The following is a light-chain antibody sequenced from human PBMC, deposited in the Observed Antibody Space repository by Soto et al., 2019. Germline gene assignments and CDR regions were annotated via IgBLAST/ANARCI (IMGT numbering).Light chain of an antibody. Sequence: QSVLTQPPSASGSPGQSVTISCTGTSSDVGAYNSVSWYQQYPGKAPNLLIYEVTKRASGVPDRFSGSKSGNTASLTVSGLQADGEADYFCMSFAGSNILMFGGGTKVTVL. CDR3: MSFAGSNILM. CDR2: EVT. J-gene: IGLJ3*02. V-gene: IGLV2-8*01. CDR1: SSDVGAYNS.